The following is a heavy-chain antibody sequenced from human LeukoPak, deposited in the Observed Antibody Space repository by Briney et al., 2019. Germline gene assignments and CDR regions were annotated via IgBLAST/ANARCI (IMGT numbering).Heavy chain of an antibody. CDR1: GFTFSSYW. D-gene: IGHD3-22*01. J-gene: IGHJ4*02. Sequence: GGSLRLSCAASGFTFSSYWMSWVRLAPGKGLEWVANMRQDGSEKYYVDSVKGRFTISRDNAKNSLYLLLNSLRAEDTAVYYCARKSGPYYDSSAYYYFDYWGQGTLVTASS. CDR3: ARKSGPYYDSSAYYYFDY. CDR2: MRQDGSEK. V-gene: IGHV3-7*01.